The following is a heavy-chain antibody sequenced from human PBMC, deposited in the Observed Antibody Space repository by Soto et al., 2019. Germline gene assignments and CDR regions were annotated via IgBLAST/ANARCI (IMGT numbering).Heavy chain of an antibody. D-gene: IGHD3-16*01. Sequence: SETLSLTCTVSGGSINGYWSWVRQPPGQGLEWIGEIHHGGSAKYNPSLKSRVTISIDKSNNQFSVHLSFVTAADTAAYYCARHGGFYFDYWGQGALVTVSS. CDR1: GGSINGY. V-gene: IGHV4-4*02. CDR3: ARHGGFYFDY. J-gene: IGHJ4*02. CDR2: IHHGGSA.